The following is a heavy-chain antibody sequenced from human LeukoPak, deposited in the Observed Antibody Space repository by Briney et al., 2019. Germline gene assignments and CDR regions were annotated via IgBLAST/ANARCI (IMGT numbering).Heavy chain of an antibody. CDR2: IRYDGSNK. CDR1: GFTFSSYG. V-gene: IGHV3-30*02. D-gene: IGHD2-2*01. J-gene: IGHJ6*03. CDR3: AKDQALGYCSSTSCYTYYMDV. Sequence: PGGYLRLSCAASGFTFSSYGMHWVRQAPGKGLEWVAFIRYDGSNKYYADSVKGRFTISRDNSKNTLYLQMNSLRAEDTAVYYCAKDQALGYCSSTSCYTYYMDVWGKGPAVTVSS.